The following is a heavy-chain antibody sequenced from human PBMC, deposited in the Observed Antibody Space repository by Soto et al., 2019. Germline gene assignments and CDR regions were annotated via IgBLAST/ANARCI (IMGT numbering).Heavy chain of an antibody. CDR1: GFTFSSYA. CDR3: AKDCESGGYYYGSGTPYYYGMDV. Sequence: EVQLLESGGGLVQPGGSLRLSCAASGFTFSSYAMSWVRQAPGKGLEWVSAISGSGGSTYYADSVKGRFTISRDNSKNTLYLQMTSLRAEDTAVYYCAKDCESGGYYYGSGTPYYYGMDVWGQGTTVTVSS. D-gene: IGHD3-10*01. V-gene: IGHV3-23*01. CDR2: ISGSGGST. J-gene: IGHJ6*02.